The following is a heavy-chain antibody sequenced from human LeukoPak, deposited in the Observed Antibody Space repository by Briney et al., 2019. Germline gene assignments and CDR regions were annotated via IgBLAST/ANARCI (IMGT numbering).Heavy chain of an antibody. CDR3: ARAGVTNQLGQTYWYFDL. CDR1: GFTLNNYW. J-gene: IGHJ2*01. V-gene: IGHV3-7*01. CDR2: IQKDGSEP. D-gene: IGHD1/OR15-1a*01. Sequence: PGGSLRLSRTASGFTLNNYWMTSVRQAPGKGLEWVAKIQKDGSEPYYVDSMKGRFTVSRDNAEKSLYLQMTNLRAEDTAVYSCARAGVTNQLGQTYWYFDLWGRGSLVTVSS.